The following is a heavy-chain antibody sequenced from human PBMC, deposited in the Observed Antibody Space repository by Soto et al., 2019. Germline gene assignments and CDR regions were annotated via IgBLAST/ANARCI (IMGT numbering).Heavy chain of an antibody. V-gene: IGHV1-3*01. CDR2: INAGNGNT. Sequence: QVQLVQSGAEVKKPGASVKVSCKASGYTFTSYAMHWVRQAPGQRLEWMGWINAGNGNTKYSQKFQGRVTITRDTSASTAYMELSSLRSEDTAVYYCARAEYTKEFTIFGVVGTDYYYYGMDVWGQGTTVTVSS. D-gene: IGHD3-3*01. J-gene: IGHJ6*02. CDR3: ARAEYTKEFTIFGVVGTDYYYYGMDV. CDR1: GYTFTSYA.